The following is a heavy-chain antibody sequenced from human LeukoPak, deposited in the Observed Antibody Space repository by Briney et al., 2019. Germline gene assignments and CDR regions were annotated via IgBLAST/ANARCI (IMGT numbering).Heavy chain of an antibody. V-gene: IGHV4-30-2*01. CDR1: GGSISSGGYY. Sequence: SETLSLTCTVSGGSISSGGYYWSWIRQPPGKGLEWIGYIYHSGSTYYNPSLKSRVTISVDRSKNQFSLKLSSVTAADTAVYYWAKSVDTAMVGGVNLFDPWGQGTLVTVSS. CDR2: IYHSGST. J-gene: IGHJ5*02. CDR3: AKSVDTAMVGGVNLFDP. D-gene: IGHD5-18*01.